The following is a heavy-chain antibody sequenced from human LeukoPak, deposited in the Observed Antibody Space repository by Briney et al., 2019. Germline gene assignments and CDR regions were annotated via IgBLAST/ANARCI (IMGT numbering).Heavy chain of an antibody. J-gene: IGHJ6*02. CDR2: IIPIFGTA. V-gene: IGHV1-69*01. CDR3: ATVGAQNPYGDPTRYYYYGMDV. CDR1: GGTFSSYA. D-gene: IGHD4-17*01. Sequence: SVKVSCKASGGTFSSYAISWVRQAPGQGLEWMGGIIPIFGTANYAQKFQGRVTITADESTSTAYMELSSLRSEDTAVYYCATVGAQNPYGDPTRYYYYGMDVWGQGTTVTVSS.